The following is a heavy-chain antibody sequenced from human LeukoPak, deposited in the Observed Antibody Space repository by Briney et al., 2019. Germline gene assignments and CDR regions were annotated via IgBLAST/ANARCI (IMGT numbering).Heavy chain of an antibody. Sequence: PGGSLRLSXAASGFTFSSYGMHWVRQSPGKGLEWLAFIRYDGSNKYYADSVKGRFTISRDNSKNTLYLQMNSLRAEDTAVYYCAKDPYGGDPYYFDYWGQGTLVTVSS. CDR3: AKDPYGGDPYYFDY. CDR2: IRYDGSNK. CDR1: GFTFSSYG. J-gene: IGHJ4*02. V-gene: IGHV3-30*02. D-gene: IGHD2-21*02.